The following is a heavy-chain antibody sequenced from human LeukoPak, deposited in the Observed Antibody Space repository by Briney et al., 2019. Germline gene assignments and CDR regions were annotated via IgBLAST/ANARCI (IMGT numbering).Heavy chain of an antibody. V-gene: IGHV3-30-3*01. J-gene: IGHJ4*02. D-gene: IGHD5-18*01. CDR1: GFTFSIYD. CDR3: ARDYARDTTMV. CDR2: TSYDGSDK. Sequence: SGGSLRLSCAASGFTFSIYDMHWVRQAPGKGLEWLAFTSYDGSDKYYADSVRGRFTISRDNSKNRLYLQMNSLRAEDTVMYYCARDYARDTTMVWGQGTLVTVSS.